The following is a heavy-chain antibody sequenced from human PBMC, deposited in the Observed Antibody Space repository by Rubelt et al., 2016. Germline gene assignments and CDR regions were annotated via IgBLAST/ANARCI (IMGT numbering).Heavy chain of an antibody. J-gene: IGHJ6*02. CDR2: IYSGGST. V-gene: IGHV3-66*01. D-gene: IGHD5/OR15-5a*01. Sequence: EVYLVESGGGLVQPGESLRLSCAASGFAVSSNYMSWVRQAPARGLEWVSIIYSGGSTYYADSVKGRFTISRDNSANTLYLQMINLRVEDMAVYFCARDRQVEGVYGTSRGYNYGMDVWGQGTTVTVSS. CDR1: GFAVSSNY. CDR3: ARDRQVEGVYGTSRGYNYGMDV.